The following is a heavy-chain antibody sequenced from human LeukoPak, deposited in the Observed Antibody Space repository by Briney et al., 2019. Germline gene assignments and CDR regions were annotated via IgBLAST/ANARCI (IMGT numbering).Heavy chain of an antibody. Sequence: SETLSLTCTVSGGSISSYSWSWIRQPPGKGLEWIGYIFYSGSTNYNPSLKSRVTISVDTSKNQFSLKLSSVTAADTAVYYCARLGPTYYYDSSGHPGYYYYYGMDVWGQGTTVTVSS. CDR3: ARLGPTYYYDSSGHPGYYYYYGMDV. J-gene: IGHJ6*02. CDR1: GGSISSYS. V-gene: IGHV4-59*08. CDR2: IFYSGST. D-gene: IGHD3-22*01.